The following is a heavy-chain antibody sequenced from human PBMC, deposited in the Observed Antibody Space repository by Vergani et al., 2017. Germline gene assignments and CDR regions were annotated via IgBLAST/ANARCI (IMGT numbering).Heavy chain of an antibody. CDR1: GFTFSNAW. V-gene: IGHV3-73*01. CDR3: ARDHRDYNNYPGTFDI. D-gene: IGHD5-24*01. CDR2: IRSKANSYAT. Sequence: EVQLVESGGGLVKPGGSLRLSCAASGFTFSNAWMSWVRQAPGKGLEWVGRIRSKANSYATAYAASVKGRFTISRDDSKNTAYLQMNSLKTEDTAVYYCARDHRDYNNYPGTFDIWGQGSMVTVSS. J-gene: IGHJ3*02.